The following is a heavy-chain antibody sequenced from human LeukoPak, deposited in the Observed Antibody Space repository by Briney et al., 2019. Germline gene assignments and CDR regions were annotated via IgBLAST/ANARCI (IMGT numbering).Heavy chain of an antibody. Sequence: GGSLRLSCAVSGFSFSDYYMSWIRQPPGKGLEWVSYISGSSTKTNYADSVKGRFTISRDNARGSLYLQMNSLRAEDTALYYCARGQSSSWENNWFDPWGQGTLVTVSS. CDR1: GFSFSDYY. V-gene: IGHV3-11*06. D-gene: IGHD6-13*01. J-gene: IGHJ5*02. CDR2: ISGSSTKT. CDR3: ARGQSSSWENNWFDP.